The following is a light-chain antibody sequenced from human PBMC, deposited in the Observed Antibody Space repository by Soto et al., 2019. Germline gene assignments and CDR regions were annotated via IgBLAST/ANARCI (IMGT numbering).Light chain of an antibody. Sequence: DVRMTQSPSSVSASVGDRVTITCRAGQDISSWLAWYQQKPGKAPKIMIYAASSLQGGAPSRFSGSGSGTEFTLTISSLQPEEFATYYCQQASSFPPTFGQGTKV. V-gene: IGKV1-12*01. CDR1: QDISSW. J-gene: IGKJ1*01. CDR3: QQASSFPPT. CDR2: AAS.